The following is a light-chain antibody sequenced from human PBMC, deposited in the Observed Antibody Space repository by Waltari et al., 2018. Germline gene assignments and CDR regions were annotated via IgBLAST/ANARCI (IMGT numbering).Light chain of an antibody. CDR1: SSVVVGYKH. J-gene: IGLJ2*01. V-gene: IGLV2-14*01. CDR3: SSYTSSSVV. CDR2: DVS. Sequence: QSALTQPASVSGSPGQSITISCTGTSSVVVGYKHVSWYQQHPGKAPKLMIYDVSNRPSGVSNRFSGSKSGNTASLTISGLQAEDEADYYCSSYTSSSVVFGGGTKLTVL.